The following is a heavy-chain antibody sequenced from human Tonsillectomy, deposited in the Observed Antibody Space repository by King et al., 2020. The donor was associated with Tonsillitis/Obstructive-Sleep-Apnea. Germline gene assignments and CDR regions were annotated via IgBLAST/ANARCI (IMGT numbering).Heavy chain of an antibody. CDR3: AKDGERGAYYNFYFMDV. D-gene: IGHD1-26*01. Sequence: VQLVESGGGLVQPGRSLRLSCATSGFTFDDYAMHWVRQAPGKGLEWVAGIIWNSANIGHADSVKGRFTISRDNAKNSLYLQMNSLRAEDTALYYCAKDGERGAYYNFYFMDVWGKGTTVTVSS. V-gene: IGHV3-9*01. CDR2: IIWNSANI. J-gene: IGHJ6*03. CDR1: GFTFDDYA.